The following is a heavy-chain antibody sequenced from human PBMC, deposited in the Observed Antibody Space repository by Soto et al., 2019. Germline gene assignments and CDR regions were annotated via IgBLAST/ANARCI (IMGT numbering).Heavy chain of an antibody. D-gene: IGHD2-21*02. Sequence: QVQLVESGGGVVQPGRSLRLSCAASGFTFSDYGMHWVRQAPGKGLEWVALIWPDGNNKYYADSVKGRFTISRDNSKNTLYLQLNSLGADDAAIYYCASDDSAPPWPTFDSWGQGTLVTVSS. J-gene: IGHJ4*02. CDR3: ASDDSAPPWPTFDS. CDR1: GFTFSDYG. V-gene: IGHV3-33*01. CDR2: IWPDGNNK.